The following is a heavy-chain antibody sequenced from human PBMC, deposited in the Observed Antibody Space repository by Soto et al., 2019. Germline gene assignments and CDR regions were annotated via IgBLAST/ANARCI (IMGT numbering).Heavy chain of an antibody. D-gene: IGHD2-15*01. Sequence: SETLSLTCTVSGGSISSYYWSWIRQPPGKGLEWIGYIYYSGSTNYNPSLKSRVTISVDTSKNQFSLKLSSVTAADTAVYYCASTYYCSGGSCYQGAAEYFQYWGQGSLVTVSS. J-gene: IGHJ1*01. CDR3: ASTYYCSGGSCYQGAAEYFQY. CDR1: GGSISSYY. CDR2: IYYSGST. V-gene: IGHV4-59*01.